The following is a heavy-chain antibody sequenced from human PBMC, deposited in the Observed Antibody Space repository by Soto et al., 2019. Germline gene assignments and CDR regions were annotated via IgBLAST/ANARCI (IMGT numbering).Heavy chain of an antibody. CDR1: GFTFSSYA. Sequence: GGSLRLSCAASGFTFSSYAMHWVRQAPGKGLEYVSAISSNGGRTYYANSVKGRFTISRDNSKNTLYLQMGSLRAEDMAVYYCARGFMGSSSSAGYERDYYYGMDVWGQGTTVTVSS. D-gene: IGHD6-6*01. CDR3: ARGFMGSSSSAGYERDYYYGMDV. J-gene: IGHJ6*02. V-gene: IGHV3-64*01. CDR2: ISSNGGRT.